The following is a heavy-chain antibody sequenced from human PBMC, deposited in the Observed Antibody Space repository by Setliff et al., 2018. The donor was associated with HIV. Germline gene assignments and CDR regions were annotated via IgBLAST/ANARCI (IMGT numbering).Heavy chain of an antibody. J-gene: IGHJ4*02. Sequence: SETLSLTCSVSGDSMRSDKFYWSWIRQPAGKGLEWIGHISTSGTTNYNPSLKSRVTISIDTSKNHFSLNLNSVTAADTVVYYCARDVMEWFGSYFDYWGPGTVVTVSS. CDR1: GDSMRSDKFY. V-gene: IGHV4-61*09. CDR2: ISTSGTT. D-gene: IGHD3-3*01. CDR3: ARDVMEWFGSYFDY.